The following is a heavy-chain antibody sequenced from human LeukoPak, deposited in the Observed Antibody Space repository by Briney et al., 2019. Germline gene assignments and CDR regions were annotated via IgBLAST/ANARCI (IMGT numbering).Heavy chain of an antibody. CDR3: AREYYYGSGSYSWFDL. V-gene: IGHV4-30-2*01. CDR1: GGSLRSGGYP. J-gene: IGHJ5*02. CDR2: IYHSEST. D-gene: IGHD3-10*01. Sequence: SETLSLTRAVSGGSLRSGGYPWRWLRQPPGKGLEWIGYIYHSESTYYSPCLKSRVTISVDWSKNQFSLKLSSVTAADAAVYYCAREYYYGSGSYSWFDLWGQGTLVTVSS.